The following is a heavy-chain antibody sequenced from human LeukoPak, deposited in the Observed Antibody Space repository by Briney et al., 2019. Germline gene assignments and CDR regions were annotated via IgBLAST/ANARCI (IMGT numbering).Heavy chain of an antibody. D-gene: IGHD3-22*01. J-gene: IGHJ4*02. CDR3: ARVGATRGIVVDPFDY. V-gene: IGHV3-7*01. CDR2: INQDGSEK. CDR1: GFTFSSYW. Sequence: PGGSLRLSCAASGFTFSSYWMHWVRQAPGKGLEWVANINQDGSEKYYVDSVKGRFTISRDNAKNSLYLQMDSLRAEDTAVYYCARVGATRGIVVDPFDYWGQGTLASVSS.